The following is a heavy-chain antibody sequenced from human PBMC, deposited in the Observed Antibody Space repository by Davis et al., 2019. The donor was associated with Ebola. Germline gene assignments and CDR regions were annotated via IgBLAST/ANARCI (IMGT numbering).Heavy chain of an antibody. J-gene: IGHJ6*03. CDR2: IYYSGST. CDR1: GGSISSGGYY. D-gene: IGHD1-26*01. Sequence: SETLSLTCTVSGGSISSGGYYWSWIRQHPGKGLEWIGYIYYSGSTNYNPSLKSRVTISVDTSKNQFSLKLSSVTAADTAVYYCARDGVGGTTYYYYMDVWGKGTTVTVSS. V-gene: IGHV4-31*03. CDR3: ARDGVGGTTYYYYMDV.